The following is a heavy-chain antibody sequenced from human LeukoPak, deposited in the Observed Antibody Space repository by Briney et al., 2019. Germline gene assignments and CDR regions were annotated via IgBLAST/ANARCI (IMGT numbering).Heavy chain of an antibody. V-gene: IGHV4-61*02. J-gene: IGHJ5*02. D-gene: IGHD6-19*01. CDR3: ARVEQWLGADGWFDP. CDR1: GGSISSGSYY. CDR2: IYTSGST. Sequence: SETLSLTCTVSGGSISSGSYYWSWIRQPAGKGLEWIGRIYTSGSTNYNPSLKSRVTISVDTSKNQFSLKLSSVTAADTAVYYCARVEQWLGADGWFDPWGQGTLVTVSS.